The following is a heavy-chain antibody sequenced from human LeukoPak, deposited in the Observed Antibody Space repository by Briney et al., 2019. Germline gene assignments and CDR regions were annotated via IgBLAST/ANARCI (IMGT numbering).Heavy chain of an antibody. CDR1: GGTFSSYA. J-gene: IGHJ4*02. D-gene: IGHD5-12*01. V-gene: IGHV1-69*04. Sequence: ASVKVSCKASGGTFSSYAISWVRQAPGQGLEWMGRIIPILGIANYAQKFQGRVTITADKSTSTAYMELSSLRSEDTAAYYCVKGGYDFPGAYWGQGTLVTVSS. CDR3: VKGGYDFPGAY. CDR2: IIPILGIA.